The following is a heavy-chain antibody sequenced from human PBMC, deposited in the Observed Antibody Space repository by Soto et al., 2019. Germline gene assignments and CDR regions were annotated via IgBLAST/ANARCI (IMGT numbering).Heavy chain of an antibody. D-gene: IGHD2-2*01. CDR1: GGSFSGYY. V-gene: IGHV4-34*01. CDR2: INHSGST. Sequence: SETLSLTCAVYGGSFSGYYWSWIRQPPGKGLEWIGEINHSGSTNYNPSLKSRVTISVDTSKNQFSLKLSSVTAADTAVYYCARGLRYCSSTSCYPPGYYYYYGMDVWGQGTTVTVSS. J-gene: IGHJ6*02. CDR3: ARGLRYCSSTSCYPPGYYYYYGMDV.